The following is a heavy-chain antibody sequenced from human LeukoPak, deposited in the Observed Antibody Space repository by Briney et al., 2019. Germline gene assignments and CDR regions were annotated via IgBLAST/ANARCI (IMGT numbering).Heavy chain of an antibody. J-gene: IGHJ4*02. V-gene: IGHV3-48*01. CDR1: GFTFSSYS. CDR2: ISSTTSTI. CDR3: ARDGDYTGGY. Sequence: AGGSLRLSCAASGFTFSSYSMNWVRQAPGKGLEWVSHISSTTSTIYYADSVKGRFTISRDNAKNSLHLQMNSLRAEDTAVYYCARDGDYTGGYWGQGTLVTVSS. D-gene: IGHD2-8*02.